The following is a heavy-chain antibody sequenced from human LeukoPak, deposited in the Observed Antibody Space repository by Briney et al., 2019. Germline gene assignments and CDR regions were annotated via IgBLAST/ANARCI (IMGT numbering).Heavy chain of an antibody. D-gene: IGHD3-22*01. CDR3: ARGVGKWLIWLDY. J-gene: IGHJ4*02. CDR2: IIPIFGTA. CDR1: GGTFSSYA. Sequence: SVKVSCKASGGTFSSYAISWVRQGPGQGLVWMGGIIPIFGTANYAQKFQGRVTITRDTSASTAYMELSSLRSEDTAVYYCARGVGKWLIWLDYWGQGTLVTISS. V-gene: IGHV1-69*05.